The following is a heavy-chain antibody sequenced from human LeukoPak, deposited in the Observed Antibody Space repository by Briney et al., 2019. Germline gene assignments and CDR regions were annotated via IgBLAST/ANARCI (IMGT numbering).Heavy chain of an antibody. CDR2: TSYSGYP. CDR3: AREPTQPLRFGEFHPFDN. CDR1: GGSISSTEDH. D-gene: IGHD3-10*01. V-gene: IGHV4-31*03. J-gene: IGHJ4*02. Sequence: PSETLSLTCTVSGGSISSTEDHWTWIRQHPGKGLEWIGYTSYSGYPDSNPSLKSRVSISLDTSKNQFSLKLSSVTAADTAVYYCAREPTQPLRFGEFHPFDNWGQGTLVTVSS.